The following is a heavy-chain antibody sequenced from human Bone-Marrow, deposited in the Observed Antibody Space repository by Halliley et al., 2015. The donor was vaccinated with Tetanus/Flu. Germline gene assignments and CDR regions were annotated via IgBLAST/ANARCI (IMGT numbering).Heavy chain of an antibody. V-gene: IGHV3-23*01. J-gene: IGHJ4*02. CDR2: ISASGSNT. CDR1: GFTFNRYA. D-gene: IGHD3-3*01. CDR3: VSASITNFVDRRGAFVN. Sequence: AVSGFTFNRYAMSWVRQAPGEGLEWVSGISASGSNTDYAGSVRGRFAISRDEPKNTLFLHLTSLRAEDTAVYHWVSASITNFVDRRGAFVNWGQGTLVTVSS.